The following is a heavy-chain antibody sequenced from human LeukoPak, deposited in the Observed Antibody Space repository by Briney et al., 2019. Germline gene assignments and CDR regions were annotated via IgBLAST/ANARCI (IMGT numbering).Heavy chain of an antibody. CDR1: GGSISSGSYY. D-gene: IGHD3-22*01. CDR3: ARNYYDSSGYYDDWYFDL. Sequence: SETLSLTCTVSGGSISSGSYYWSWIRQPPGKGLEWIGYIYYSGSTNYNPSLKSRVTISVDTSKNQFSLRLSSVTAADTAVYSCARNYYDSSGYYDDWYFDLWGRGTLVTVSS. J-gene: IGHJ2*01. CDR2: IYYSGST. V-gene: IGHV4-61*01.